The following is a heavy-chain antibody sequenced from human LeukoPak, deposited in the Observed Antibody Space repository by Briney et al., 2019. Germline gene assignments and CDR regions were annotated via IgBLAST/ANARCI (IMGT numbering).Heavy chain of an antibody. CDR1: GYTFTGYY. J-gene: IGHJ5*02. D-gene: IGHD6-13*01. V-gene: IGHV1-2*06. CDR3: AKVPPSITAAGNWLGP. Sequence: ASVKVSCKASGYTFTGYYIHWVRQAPGQGLEWVGRINPNTGGTDYAQKFQGRVTMTRDTSITTAYMELSRLASDDTAIYYCAKVPPSITAAGNWLGPWGQGALVTVSS. CDR2: INPNTGGT.